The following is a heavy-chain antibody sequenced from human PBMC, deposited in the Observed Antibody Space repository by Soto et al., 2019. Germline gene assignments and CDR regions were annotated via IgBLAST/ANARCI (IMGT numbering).Heavy chain of an antibody. Sequence: GGSLRLSCAASGFTFSSYSMNWVRQAPGKGLEWVSSISSSSSYIDYADSVKGRFTISRDNAKNSLYLQMNSLRSEDTALYYCAKDREGSSGWYGMDVWGQGTTVTVSS. J-gene: IGHJ6*02. CDR2: ISSSSSYI. V-gene: IGHV3-21*04. CDR3: AKDREGSSGWYGMDV. D-gene: IGHD3-22*01. CDR1: GFTFSSYS.